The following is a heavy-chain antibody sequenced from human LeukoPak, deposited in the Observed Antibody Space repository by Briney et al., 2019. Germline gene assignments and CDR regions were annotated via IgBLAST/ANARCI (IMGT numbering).Heavy chain of an antibody. Sequence: GASVKVSCKASGGTFSSYAISWVRQAPGQGHEWMGWISAYNGNTNYAQKLQGRVTMTTDTSTSTAYMELRSLRSDDTAVYYCARAVNKYYDFWSGRTFDPWGQGTLVTVSS. D-gene: IGHD3-3*01. CDR2: ISAYNGNT. CDR3: ARAVNKYYDFWSGRTFDP. V-gene: IGHV1-18*01. CDR1: GGTFSSYA. J-gene: IGHJ5*02.